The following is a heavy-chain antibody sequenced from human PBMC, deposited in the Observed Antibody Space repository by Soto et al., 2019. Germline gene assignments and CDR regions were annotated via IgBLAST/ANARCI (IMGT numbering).Heavy chain of an antibody. J-gene: IGHJ4*02. D-gene: IGHD6-19*01. V-gene: IGHV4-34*01. CDR2: INHRGSS. CDR1: GGSFSGYY. Sequence: QVQLQQWGAGLLKPSETLVLTCAVYGGSFSGYYWSWIRQRPGQGLEWIGEINHRGSSNYNPSLKSRVTISVDTSKNQFALKLSSVTAADTAVYYCARYYSRGWYVDYWGQGTLVTVSS. CDR3: ARYYSRGWYVDY.